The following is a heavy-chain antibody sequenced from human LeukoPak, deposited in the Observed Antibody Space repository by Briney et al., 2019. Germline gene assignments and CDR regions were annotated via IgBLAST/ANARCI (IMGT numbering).Heavy chain of an antibody. CDR3: ARARELLGYYYYYYMDV. CDR2: INPNSGGT. Sequence: ASVKVSCTASGYTFTSYGISWVRQAPGQGLEWMGWINPNSGGTNYAQKFQGRVTMTRDTSISTAYMELSRLRSDDTAVYYCARARELLGYYYYYYMDVWGKGTTVTVSS. CDR1: GYTFTSYG. D-gene: IGHD1-26*01. V-gene: IGHV1-2*02. J-gene: IGHJ6*03.